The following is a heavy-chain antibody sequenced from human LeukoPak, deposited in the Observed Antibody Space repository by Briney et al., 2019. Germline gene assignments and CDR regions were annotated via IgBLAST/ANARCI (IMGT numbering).Heavy chain of an antibody. CDR3: ARHRFSRYGSGSYSF. CDR2: ISAYNGNT. CDR1: GYTFTSYG. D-gene: IGHD3-10*01. J-gene: IGHJ4*02. V-gene: IGHV1-18*01. Sequence: ASVKVSCKASGYTFTSYGISWVRQAPAKGLEWMGWISAYNGNTNYAQKLQGRVTMTTDTSTSTAYMELRSLRSDDTAVYCCARHRFSRYGSGSYSFWGQGTLVTVSS.